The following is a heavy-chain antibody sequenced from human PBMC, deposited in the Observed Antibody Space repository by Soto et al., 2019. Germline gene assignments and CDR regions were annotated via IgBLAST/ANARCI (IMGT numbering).Heavy chain of an antibody. D-gene: IGHD3-10*01. CDR2: IIPILGIA. CDR1: GGTFSSYT. Sequence: GASVKVSCKASGGTFSSYTISWVRQAPGQGLEWMGRIIPILGIANYAQKFQGRVTITADKSTSTAYMELSSLRSEDTAVYYCARAEGIWFGELFAAFDIWGKGTMVTVSS. CDR3: ARAEGIWFGELFAAFDI. V-gene: IGHV1-69*02. J-gene: IGHJ3*02.